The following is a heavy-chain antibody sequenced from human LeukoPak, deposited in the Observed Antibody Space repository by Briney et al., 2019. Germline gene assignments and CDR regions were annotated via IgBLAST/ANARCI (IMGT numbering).Heavy chain of an antibody. CDR1: GFTFDDYG. J-gene: IGHJ4*02. D-gene: IGHD3-22*01. CDR2: INWNGGST. CDR3: ARDGDSSGYYLVSYFDY. V-gene: IGHV3-20*04. Sequence: GESLKISCAASGFTFDDYGMSWVRQAPGKGLEWVSGINWNGGSTGYADSVKGRFTISRDNAKNSLYLQMNSLRAEDTALYYCARDGDSSGYYLVSYFDYWGQGTLVTVSS.